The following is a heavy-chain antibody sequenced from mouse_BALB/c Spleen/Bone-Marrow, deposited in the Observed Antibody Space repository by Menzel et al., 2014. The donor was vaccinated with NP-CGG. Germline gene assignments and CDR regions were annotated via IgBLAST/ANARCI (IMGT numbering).Heavy chain of an antibody. CDR3: SRGTRYYFDY. V-gene: IGHV14-3*02. CDR1: GFNIKDTC. J-gene: IGHJ2*01. Sequence: VQLKQSGAELVKPGASVKLSCTTSGFNIKDTCIHWVKRRPEQGLDWIGRIDPADDTTIYDPKFQDKATITTDTSSSMAYLQLSSLTSEDAAVYFCSRGTRYYFDYWGQGTTLTVSS. CDR2: IDPADDTT. D-gene: IGHD1-1*01.